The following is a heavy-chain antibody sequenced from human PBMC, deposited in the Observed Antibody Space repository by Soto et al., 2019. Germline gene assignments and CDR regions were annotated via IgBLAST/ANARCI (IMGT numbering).Heavy chain of an antibody. CDR2: TYYKSKWNN. J-gene: IGHJ6*02. D-gene: IGHD2-8*02. CDR1: WDSVSSNSAG. V-gene: IGHV6-1*01. CDR3: TGITGFRGMDV. Sequence: SQTLSLTSVISWDSVSSNSAGWNCIRQSPSRGLEWLGRTYYKSKWNNDYALSVKSRITINPDTSKNKFSLHLYSVTPEDTAVYYCTGITGFRGMDVWGQGTPVTVSS.